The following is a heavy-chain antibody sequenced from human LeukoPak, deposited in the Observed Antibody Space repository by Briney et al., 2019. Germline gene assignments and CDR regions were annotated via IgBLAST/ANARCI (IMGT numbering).Heavy chain of an antibody. CDR1: GYTFTSYA. D-gene: IGHD2-21*01. V-gene: IGHV1-3*01. J-gene: IGHJ4*02. Sequence: ASVKVSCKASGYTFTSYAMHWVRQAPGQRLEWMGWINAGNGNTKYSQKFQGRVTITRDTSASTAYMELSSLRSEDTAVYYCARGSLTGVVIGDYWGQGTLVTVSS. CDR3: ARGSLTGVVIGDY. CDR2: INAGNGNT.